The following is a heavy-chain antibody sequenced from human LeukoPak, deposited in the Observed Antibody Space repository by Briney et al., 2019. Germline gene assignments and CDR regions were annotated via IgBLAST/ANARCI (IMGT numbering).Heavy chain of an antibody. Sequence: GGSLRLSCAASGFTFSSYAMHWVRQPPGKGLEWVALISYDESHKYYADSVEGRFTISRDNSKNTLYLQMNSLRAEDTAVYYCAKDWWMSGTMIVVARRSYNYYMDVWGKGTTVTISS. CDR2: ISYDESHK. CDR1: GFTFSSYA. J-gene: IGHJ6*03. V-gene: IGHV3-30*04. CDR3: AKDWWMSGTMIVVARRSYNYYMDV. D-gene: IGHD3-22*01.